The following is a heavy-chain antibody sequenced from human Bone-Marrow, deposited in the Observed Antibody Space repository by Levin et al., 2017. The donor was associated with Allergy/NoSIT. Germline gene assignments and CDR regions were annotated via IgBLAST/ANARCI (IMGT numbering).Heavy chain of an antibody. D-gene: IGHD1-20*01. CDR2: VDSTGIT. Sequence: TSETLSLTCSVSGDSITSRHSYWGWIRQPPGKGLEWIASVDSTGITYHNPSLRSRVTISADSSKNHFSLDLRSVTAADTALYYCARHTYNWSWAFDIWGQGTMVTVSS. CDR1: GDSITSRHSY. J-gene: IGHJ3*02. V-gene: IGHV4-39*01. CDR3: ARHTYNWSWAFDI.